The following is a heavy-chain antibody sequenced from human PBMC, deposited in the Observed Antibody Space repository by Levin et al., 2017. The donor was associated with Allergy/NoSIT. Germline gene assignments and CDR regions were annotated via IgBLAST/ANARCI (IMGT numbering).Heavy chain of an antibody. J-gene: IGHJ4*02. CDR3: AREGGLVAVAGQLLFVAVDY. CDR2: INHSGSS. CDR1: GGSFTRYS. Sequence: SQTLSLTCDVYGGSFTRYSWSWIRQPPGKGLEWIGEINHSGSSNYTPSLKSRVTISQDTPTNQFSLKLTSVTAADSALYYCAREGGLVAVAGQLLFVAVDYWGQGTLVTVS. V-gene: IGHV4-34*01. D-gene: IGHD6-19*01.